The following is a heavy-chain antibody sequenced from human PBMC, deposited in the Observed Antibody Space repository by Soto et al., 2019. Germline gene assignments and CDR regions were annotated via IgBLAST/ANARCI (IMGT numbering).Heavy chain of an antibody. CDR2: IYYSGTT. D-gene: IGHD1-26*01. CDR3: ARGGAMGVDY. J-gene: IGHJ4*02. CDR1: GDSISSSTYH. Sequence: SEPLSLTFTVSGDSISSSTYHWGWIRQPPGKGLEWIGSIYYSGTTYFNPSLKSQVTISVDTPKNQFSLRDEDTAVYYCARGGAMGVDYWGQGTLVTVSS. V-gene: IGHV4-39*02.